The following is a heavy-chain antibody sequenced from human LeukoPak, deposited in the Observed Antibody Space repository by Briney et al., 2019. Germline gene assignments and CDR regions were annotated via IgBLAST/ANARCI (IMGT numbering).Heavy chain of an antibody. V-gene: IGHV1-18*01. CDR2: ISAYNGNT. CDR1: GYTFTSYG. Sequence: GASVKVSCKASGYTFTSYGISWVRQAPGQGLEWMGWISAYNGNTNYAQKFQGRVTMTTDISTSTAYMELRNLRSDDTAVYYCARDGCSGDSCYFDYWGQGTLVTLSS. D-gene: IGHD2-15*01. CDR3: ARDGCSGDSCYFDY. J-gene: IGHJ4*02.